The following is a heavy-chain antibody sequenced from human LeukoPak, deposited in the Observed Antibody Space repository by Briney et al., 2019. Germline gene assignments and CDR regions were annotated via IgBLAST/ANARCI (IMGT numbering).Heavy chain of an antibody. CDR2: TSSDLNVK. V-gene: IGHV3-30-3*01. D-gene: IGHD3-10*01. CDR3: AREGYYGSGSPPSLYFDY. CDR1: GFTFRNYV. J-gene: IGHJ4*02. Sequence: GGSLRLSRAASGFTFRNYVIHWVRQAPGKGLEWVAVTSSDLNVKLYADSVKGRFTISRDNSRSTLYLQMNSLRPEDTAIYYCAREGYYGSGSPPSLYFDYWGQGTLVTVSS.